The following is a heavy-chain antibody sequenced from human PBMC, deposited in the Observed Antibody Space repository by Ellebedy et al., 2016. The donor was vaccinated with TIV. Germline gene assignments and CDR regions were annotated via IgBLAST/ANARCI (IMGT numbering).Heavy chain of an antibody. CDR3: ARQISTLGGSGSPTPGF. Sequence: GESLKISXKGSGYSFTTYWITWVRQKPGKGLEWMGIIYPDDSDTRYSPSFQGQVTFSADKSISTAYLQWRNLKASDSAIYYCARQISTLGGSGSPTPGFWGQGTLVTVSS. V-gene: IGHV5-51*01. CDR1: GYSFTTYW. J-gene: IGHJ4*02. D-gene: IGHD3-10*01. CDR2: IYPDDSDT.